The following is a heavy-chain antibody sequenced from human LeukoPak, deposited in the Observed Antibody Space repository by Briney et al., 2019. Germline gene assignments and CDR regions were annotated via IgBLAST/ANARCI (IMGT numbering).Heavy chain of an antibody. CDR1: GFTFSSYA. Sequence: GGSLRLSCAASGFTFSSYAMSWVRQAPGKGLEWVSAISGSGGSTYYADSVKGRFTISRDNSKNTLYLQMNSLRAEDTAVYYCAKSLTVGYSYTPEDYWGQGTLVTVSS. J-gene: IGHJ4*02. CDR3: AKSLTVGYSYTPEDY. V-gene: IGHV3-23*01. CDR2: ISGSGGST. D-gene: IGHD5-18*01.